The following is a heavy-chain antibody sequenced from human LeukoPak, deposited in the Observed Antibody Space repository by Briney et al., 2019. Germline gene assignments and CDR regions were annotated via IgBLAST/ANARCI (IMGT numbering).Heavy chain of an antibody. CDR2: MYSSGTT. D-gene: IGHD1-26*01. CDR1: GGSISSSSYY. V-gene: IGHV4-39*01. J-gene: IGHJ5*02. Sequence: SETLSLTCTVSGGSISSSSYYWGWIRQPPGKGLEWIGSMYSSGTTYYNPSLKSRVTISVDTSKNQFSLKLSSVTAADTAVYYCARHRYRSGSDWIDPWGQGTLVTVSS. CDR3: ARHRYRSGSDWIDP.